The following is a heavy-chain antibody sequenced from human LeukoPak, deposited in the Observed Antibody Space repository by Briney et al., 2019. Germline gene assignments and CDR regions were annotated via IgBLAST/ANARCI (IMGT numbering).Heavy chain of an antibody. CDR1: GFTFSSYE. D-gene: IGHD5-18*01. Sequence: GGSLRLSCAASGFTFSSYEMNWVRQAPGKGLEWVSYISSSGSTIYYADSVKGRFTISRDNAKNSLYLQMSSLRAEDTAVYYCASFATYGYSYRYYFDYWGQGTLVTVSS. J-gene: IGHJ4*02. V-gene: IGHV3-48*03. CDR2: ISSSGSTI. CDR3: ASFATYGYSYRYYFDY.